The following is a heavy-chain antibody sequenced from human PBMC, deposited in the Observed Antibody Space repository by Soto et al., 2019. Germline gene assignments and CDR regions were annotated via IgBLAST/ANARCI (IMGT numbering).Heavy chain of an antibody. CDR1: GFTFSDYY. D-gene: IGHD4-17*01. CDR3: ERGINTVTIDY. CDR2: ISSGGYAI. Sequence: QVQLVESGGGLVKPGGSLRLSCTASGFTFSDYYMTWIRQAPGKGLEWVSYISSGGYAIYYAESVQGRFTISRDNAKNSLFLQMNSLRAEDTALYYCERGINTVTIDYWGQGTLVTVSS. J-gene: IGHJ4*02. V-gene: IGHV3-11*01.